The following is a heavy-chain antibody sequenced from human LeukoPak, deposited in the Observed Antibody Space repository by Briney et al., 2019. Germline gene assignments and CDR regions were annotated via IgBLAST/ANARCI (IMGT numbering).Heavy chain of an antibody. CDR2: FYWNAGQ. J-gene: IGHJ5*02. CDR1: GFSPSSLSEG. V-gene: IGHV2-5*01. CDR3: AHLTMLPGINWFDP. Sequence: SGPTLVKPTQTLTLTCTFSGFSPSSLSEGAGWIRRTPGKALEWLGVFYWNAGQRYSPSLQGRLTIAKDTSKNQVILTMINMDPADTGTYYCAHLTMLPGINWFDPWGQGTLVTVAS. D-gene: IGHD3-16*01.